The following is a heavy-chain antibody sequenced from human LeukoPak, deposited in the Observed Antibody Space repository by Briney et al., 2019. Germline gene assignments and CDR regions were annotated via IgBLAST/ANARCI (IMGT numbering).Heavy chain of an antibody. V-gene: IGHV3-33*01. CDR1: GFTFSSYG. CDR2: IWYDGSNK. CDR3: ARDSYGYGYLDY. Sequence: GGSLRLSCAASGFTFSSYGMHWVRQAPGEGLEWVAVIWYDGSNKYYADSVKGRFTISRDNSKNTLYLQMNSLRAEDTAVYYCARDSYGYGYLDYWGQGTLVTVSS. D-gene: IGHD5-18*01. J-gene: IGHJ4*02.